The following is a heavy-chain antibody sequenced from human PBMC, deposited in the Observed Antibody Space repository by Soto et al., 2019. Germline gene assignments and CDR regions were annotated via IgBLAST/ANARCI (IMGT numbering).Heavy chain of an antibody. CDR1: CGSISSDY. CDR3: ASMVRGGDAFYI. J-gene: IGHJ3*02. Sequence: SETLSLTCTVSCGSISSDYWSWIRQPPGKGLEWIGYIYYSGSTNYNPSLKSRVTISVDTSKNQFSLKLSSVTAADTAVYYCASMVRGGDAFYIWGQGTMVTVSS. D-gene: IGHD3-10*01. CDR2: IYYSGST. V-gene: IGHV4-59*01.